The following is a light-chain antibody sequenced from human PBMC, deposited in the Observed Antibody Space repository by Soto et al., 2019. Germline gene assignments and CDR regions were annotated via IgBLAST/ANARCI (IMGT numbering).Light chain of an antibody. CDR2: DVS. Sequence: QSVLTQPASVSGSPGQSITLSCTGTSSDVGGYNYVSWYQQHPGKAPRLMIYDVSDRPSGVSNRFSGSKSGNTASLTISGLQTEDEADYYCSSYKSGSTPYVFGTGTKVTVL. V-gene: IGLV2-14*01. J-gene: IGLJ1*01. CDR1: SSDVGGYNY. CDR3: SSYKSGSTPYV.